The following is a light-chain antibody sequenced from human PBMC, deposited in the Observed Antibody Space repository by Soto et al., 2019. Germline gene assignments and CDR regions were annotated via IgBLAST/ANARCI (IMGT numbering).Light chain of an antibody. CDR2: GAS. V-gene: IGKV3-15*01. J-gene: IGKJ4*01. Sequence: EIVMTQSPATLSVPPGERVTFSCRASQSVNSNLAWYQHKPGQAPRLLISGASTGATGIPARFSGSGSGTEFTLTINSLQSEDFAVYYCQQYDRWPVTFGGGTKVDIK. CDR1: QSVNSN. CDR3: QQYDRWPVT.